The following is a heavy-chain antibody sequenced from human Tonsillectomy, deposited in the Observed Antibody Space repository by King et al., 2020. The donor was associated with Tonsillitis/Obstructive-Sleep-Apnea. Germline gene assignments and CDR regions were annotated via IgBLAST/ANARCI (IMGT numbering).Heavy chain of an antibody. CDR3: AGGARFLEWLLNDYYYYMDV. D-gene: IGHD3-3*01. J-gene: IGHJ6*03. Sequence: QLVQSGAEVKKPGASVKVSCKASGYTFTSYGISWVRQAPGQGLEWMGWISAYNGNTNYAQKLQGRVTMTTDTSTSTAYMELRRLRSDDTAVYYCAGGARFLEWLLNDYYYYMDVWGKGTTVTVSS. CDR2: ISAYNGNT. CDR1: GYTFTSYG. V-gene: IGHV1-18*01.